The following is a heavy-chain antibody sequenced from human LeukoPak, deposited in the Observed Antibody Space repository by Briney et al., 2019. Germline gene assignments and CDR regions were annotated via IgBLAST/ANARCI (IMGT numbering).Heavy chain of an antibody. CDR2: FDPEDGET. CDR3: ATQTLSYYYDSSGTDAFHI. CDR1: GYTLTELS. Sequence: ASVKVSCKVSGYTLTELSMHWVRQAPGKGLECMGGFDPEDGETIYAQKFQGRVTMTEDTSTDTAYMEMSSLRSEDTAVYYCATQTLSYYYDSSGTDAFHIWGQGTMVTVSS. V-gene: IGHV1-24*01. D-gene: IGHD3-22*01. J-gene: IGHJ3*02.